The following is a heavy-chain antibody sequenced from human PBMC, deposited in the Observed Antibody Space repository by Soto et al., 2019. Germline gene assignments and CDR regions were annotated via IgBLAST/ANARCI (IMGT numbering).Heavy chain of an antibody. Sequence: QITLKESGPTLVKPTQTLTLTCTFSGFSLSTSGVGVGWIRQPPGKALEWLALIYWDDDKRYSPSLKSRLTITKGTSKNQVVLIMTNMEAVDTATYYCLHSDFWSGCSKREAFDIWGQGTMVTVSS. J-gene: IGHJ3*02. CDR2: IYWDDDK. CDR1: GFSLSTSGVG. V-gene: IGHV2-5*02. CDR3: LHSDFWSGCSKREAFDI. D-gene: IGHD3-3*01.